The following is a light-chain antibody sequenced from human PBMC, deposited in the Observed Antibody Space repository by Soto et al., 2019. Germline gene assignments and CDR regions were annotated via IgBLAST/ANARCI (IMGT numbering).Light chain of an antibody. Sequence: ETVVTQSPATLSVSPGERATLSCRASQSVTTNLAWYQQKSGQAPRLLIYGASTRATGVPARCSGSGSGTEFTLTISSLQSEDFAVDYCQQYNDWPPYPFGQGTKLEIK. CDR1: QSVTTN. CDR3: QQYNDWPPYP. J-gene: IGKJ2*01. V-gene: IGKV3-15*01. CDR2: GAS.